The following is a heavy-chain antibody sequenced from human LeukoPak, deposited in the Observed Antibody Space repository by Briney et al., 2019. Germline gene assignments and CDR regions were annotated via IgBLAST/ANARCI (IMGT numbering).Heavy chain of an antibody. V-gene: IGHV1-18*01. D-gene: IGHD6-19*01. Sequence: RASVKVSCKASGYTFTSYGISWVRQAPGQGLEWMGWISAYNGNTNYAQKLQGRVTMTTDTSTSTAYMELRSLRSDDTAVYYCARDLWPVGDPHSFDYWGQGTLVTVSS. CDR3: ARDLWPVGDPHSFDY. CDR1: GYTFTSYG. J-gene: IGHJ4*02. CDR2: ISAYNGNT.